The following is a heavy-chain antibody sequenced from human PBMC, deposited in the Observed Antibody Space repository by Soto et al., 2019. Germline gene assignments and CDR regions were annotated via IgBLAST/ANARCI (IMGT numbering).Heavy chain of an antibody. CDR1: GFTFSSYG. J-gene: IGHJ4*02. D-gene: IGHD3-22*01. CDR3: ARDTYYYDSSGYYYFDY. Sequence: SLRLSCAASGFTFSSYGMHWVRQAPGKGLEWVAVIWYDGSNKYYADSVKGRFTISRDNSKNTLYLQMNSLRAEDTAVYYCARDTYYYDSSGYYYFDYWGQGTLVTVSS. CDR2: IWYDGSNK. V-gene: IGHV3-33*01.